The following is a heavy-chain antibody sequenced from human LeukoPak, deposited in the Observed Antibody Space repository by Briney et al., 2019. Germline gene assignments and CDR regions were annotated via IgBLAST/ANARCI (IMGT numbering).Heavy chain of an antibody. Sequence: ASVKVSCKAPGYTFTSYYMHWVRQAPGQGLEWMGIIKPSGGSTSYAQKFQGRVTMTRDTSTSTLYMELGSLRCEDTAVYYCARDGPITMITLDYWGQGTLVTVSS. J-gene: IGHJ4*02. CDR3: ARDGPITMITLDY. D-gene: IGHD3-22*01. CDR2: IKPSGGST. CDR1: GYTFTSYY. V-gene: IGHV1-46*01.